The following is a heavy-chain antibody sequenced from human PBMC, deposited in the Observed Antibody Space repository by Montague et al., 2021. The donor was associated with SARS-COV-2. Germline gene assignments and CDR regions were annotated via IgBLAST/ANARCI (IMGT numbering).Heavy chain of an antibody. CDR3: AGPDWLKH. CDR2: IYTTEPT. V-gene: IGHV4-61*02. J-gene: IGHJ1*01. CDR1: GDSTNSPSSY. D-gene: IGHD3-9*01. Sequence: TLSLTCTVTGDSTNSPSSYSTWIRPPAGTGLDCIGRIYTTEPTKYTPSLRRRINMSLHTSNSRFSLNLTSVTAADTAVYYCAGPDWLKHWGQGALVTVSS.